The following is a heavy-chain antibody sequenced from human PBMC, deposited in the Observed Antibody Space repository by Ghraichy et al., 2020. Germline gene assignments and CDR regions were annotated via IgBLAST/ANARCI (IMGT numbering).Heavy chain of an antibody. J-gene: IGHJ4*02. V-gene: IGHV3-30*04. D-gene: IGHD4-17*01. CDR2: ISYDGSNK. Sequence: GGSLRLSCAASGFTFSTFAMHWVRQAPGKGLEWVAVISYDGSNKYYADSVKGRCTISRDNSKNTLNLQMNSLRVEDTAVYYCAREVKPTVTIGLGDYWGQGTLVTVSS. CDR1: GFTFSTFA. CDR3: AREVKPTVTIGLGDY.